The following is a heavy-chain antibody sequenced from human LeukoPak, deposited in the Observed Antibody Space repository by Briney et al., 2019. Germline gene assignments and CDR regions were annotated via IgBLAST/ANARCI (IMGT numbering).Heavy chain of an antibody. CDR3: ARTRSRRITIFGVVIDAFDI. Sequence: ASVKVSCKASGYTFTGYYMHWVRQAPGQGLEWMGWINPNSGGTNYAQKLQGRVTMTTDTSTSTAYMELRSLRSDDTAVYYCARTRSRRITIFGVVIDAFDIWGQGTMVTVSS. CDR1: GYTFTGYY. V-gene: IGHV1-2*02. D-gene: IGHD3-3*01. CDR2: INPNSGGT. J-gene: IGHJ3*02.